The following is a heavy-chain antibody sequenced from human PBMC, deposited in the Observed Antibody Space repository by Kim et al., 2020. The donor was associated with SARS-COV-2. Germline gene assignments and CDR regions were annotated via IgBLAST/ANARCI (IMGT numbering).Heavy chain of an antibody. CDR1: GFPFSNYY. V-gene: IGHV3-11*06. J-gene: IGHJ4*02. D-gene: IGHD3-10*01. CDR3: ARNQQLYYFDY. CDR2: ISSTSHYT. Sequence: GGSLRLSCVASGFPFSNYYMTWIRQAPGKGLERISYISSTSHYTNYADSVKGRFTISRDNAKNSLHLQMDSLRAEDTAVYYCARNQQLYYFDYWGQGTLVTVYS.